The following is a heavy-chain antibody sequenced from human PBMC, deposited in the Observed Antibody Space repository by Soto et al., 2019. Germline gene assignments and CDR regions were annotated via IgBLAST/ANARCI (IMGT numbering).Heavy chain of an antibody. Sequence: QVQLVQSGAEVKKPGSSVKVSCKASGGTFSSYAISWVRQAPGQGLEWMGGIIPIFGTANYAQKFQGRVTITADESTSTAYMELSSLRSEDTAVYYCARNLFSSSWYKYYYYGMDVWGQGTTVTVSS. J-gene: IGHJ6*02. D-gene: IGHD6-13*01. V-gene: IGHV1-69*01. CDR2: IIPIFGTA. CDR1: GGTFSSYA. CDR3: ARNLFSSSWYKYYYYGMDV.